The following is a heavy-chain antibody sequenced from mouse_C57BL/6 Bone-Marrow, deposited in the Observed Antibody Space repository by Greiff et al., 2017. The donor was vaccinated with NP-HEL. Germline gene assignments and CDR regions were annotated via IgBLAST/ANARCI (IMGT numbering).Heavy chain of an antibody. J-gene: IGHJ2*01. CDR3: ARDGYEGFDY. V-gene: IGHV5-4*03. D-gene: IGHD2-2*01. Sequence: DVMLVESGGGLVKPGGSLKLSCAASGFTFSSYAMSWVRQTPEKRLEWVATISDGGSYTYYPDNVKGRFTISRDNAKNNLYLQMSHLKSEDTAMYYCARDGYEGFDYWGQGTTLTVSS. CDR1: GFTFSSYA. CDR2: ISDGGSYT.